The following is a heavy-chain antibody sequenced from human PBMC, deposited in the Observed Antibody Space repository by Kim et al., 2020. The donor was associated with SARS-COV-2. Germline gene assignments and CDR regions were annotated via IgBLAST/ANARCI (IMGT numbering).Heavy chain of an antibody. CDR2: ISSSSSYI. Sequence: GGSLRLSCAASGFTFSSYSMNWVRQAPGKGLEWVSSISSSSSYIYYADSVKGRFTISRDNAKNSLYLQMNSLRAEDTAVYYCARDRIAAAGGIYYYYGMDVWGQGTTVTVSS. J-gene: IGHJ6*02. V-gene: IGHV3-21*01. CDR3: ARDRIAAAGGIYYYYGMDV. CDR1: GFTFSSYS. D-gene: IGHD6-13*01.